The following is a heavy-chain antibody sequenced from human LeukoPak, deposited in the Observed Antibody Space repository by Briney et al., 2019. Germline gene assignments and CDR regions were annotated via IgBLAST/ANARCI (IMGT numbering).Heavy chain of an antibody. CDR2: IYYSGST. CDR1: GVSISSYY. CDR3: ARVAPTYDTYDILTGYYFDY. J-gene: IGHJ4*02. D-gene: IGHD3-9*01. Sequence: PSETLSLTCTVSGVSISSYYWSWIRQPPGKGLEWIGYIYYSGSTNYNPSLKSRVTISVDTSKNQFSLKLSSVTAADTAVYYCARVAPTYDTYDILTGYYFDYWGQGTLVTVSS. V-gene: IGHV4-59*01.